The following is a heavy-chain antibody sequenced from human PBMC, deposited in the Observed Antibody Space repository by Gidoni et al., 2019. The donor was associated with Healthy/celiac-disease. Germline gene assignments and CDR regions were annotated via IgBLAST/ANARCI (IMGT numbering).Heavy chain of an antibody. J-gene: IGHJ3*02. CDR3: AKVGLKRAFDAFDI. D-gene: IGHD3-3*02. CDR1: GFTFDAYA. V-gene: IGHV3-9*01. Sequence: EVQLVESGGGLVQPGRSLRLSCAASGFTFDAYAMHWVRQAPGKGLEWVSGISWNSGSIGYADSVKGRFTISRDNAKNSLYLQMNSLRAEDTALYYCAKVGLKRAFDAFDIWGQGTMVTVSP. CDR2: ISWNSGSI.